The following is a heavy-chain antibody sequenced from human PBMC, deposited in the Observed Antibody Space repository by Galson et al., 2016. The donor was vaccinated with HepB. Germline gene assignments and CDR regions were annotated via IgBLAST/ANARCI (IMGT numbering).Heavy chain of an antibody. CDR2: IYYSGRT. J-gene: IGHJ6*02. CDR3: ARDDSGGWYGFHYGMDV. Sequence: ETLSLTCTVSGASISGYYLSWIRQPPGKGLEWIGYIYYSGRTNYNPSLKSRVTKSVGTSKNQFSLKLSSVTAADTAVYYCARDDSGGWYGFHYGMDVWGQGTTVTVSS. CDR1: GASISGYY. V-gene: IGHV4-59*01. D-gene: IGHD6-19*01.